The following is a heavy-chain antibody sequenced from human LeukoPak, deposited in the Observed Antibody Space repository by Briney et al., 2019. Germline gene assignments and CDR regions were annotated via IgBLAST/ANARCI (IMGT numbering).Heavy chain of an antibody. V-gene: IGHV3-23*01. D-gene: IGHD2-21*01. CDR3: ATDTSRDGGNSGGYLHH. CDR2: ISGSGDKT. J-gene: IGHJ1*01. CDR1: GFTFSNYA. Sequence: PAGSLRLSCVASGFTFSNYAMNWVRQAPGKGLECVSTISGSGDKTYYADSVKGRFTIFRDNSENTVFVQMNSLRDEDTAIYYCATDTSRDGGNSGGYLHHWGRGTLVTVST.